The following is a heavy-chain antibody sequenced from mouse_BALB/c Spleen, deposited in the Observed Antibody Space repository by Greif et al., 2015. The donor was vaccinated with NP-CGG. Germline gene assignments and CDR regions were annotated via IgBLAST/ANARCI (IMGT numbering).Heavy chain of an antibody. CDR3: ARDYYGSSYAMDY. J-gene: IGHJ4*01. D-gene: IGHD1-1*01. CDR1: GFTFSDYY. V-gene: IGHV5-4*02. Sequence: EVQGVESGGGLVKPGGSLKLSCAASGFTFSDYYMYWVRQTPEKRLEWVATISDGGSYTYYPDSVKGRFTISRDNAKNNLYLQMSGLKSEDTAMYYCARDYYGSSYAMDYWGQGTSVTVSS. CDR2: ISDGGSYT.